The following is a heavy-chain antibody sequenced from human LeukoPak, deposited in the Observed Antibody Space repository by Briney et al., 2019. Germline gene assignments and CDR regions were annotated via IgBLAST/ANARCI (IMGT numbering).Heavy chain of an antibody. V-gene: IGHV1-8*03. CDR1: GYTFTSYD. CDR2: MNPNRGNT. J-gene: IGHJ6*03. D-gene: IGHD5-12*01. CDR3: ARGPRTLIVATMKYYYYYYYMDV. Sequence: ASVKVSCKASGYTFTSYDINWVRQASGQGLEWMGWMNPNRGNTGYAQKFQGRVTITRNTSISTAYMELSSLRSEDTAVYYCARGPRTLIVATMKYYYYYYYMDVWGKGTTVTVSS.